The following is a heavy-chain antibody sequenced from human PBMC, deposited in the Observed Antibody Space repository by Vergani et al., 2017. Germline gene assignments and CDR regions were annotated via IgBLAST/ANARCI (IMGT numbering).Heavy chain of an antibody. CDR2: INHSGST. V-gene: IGHV4-34*01. CDR1: GGSFSGYY. Sequence: QVQLQQWGAGLLKPSETLSLTCAVYGGSFSGYYWSWIRQPPGKGLEWIGEINHSGSTNYNPSLKSRVTISVDTSKNQCSLKLSSVTAADTAVYYCARGSIQWFVESLKKLYYFDYWGQGTLVTVSS. CDR3: ARGSIQWFVESLKKLYYFDY. D-gene: IGHD3-10*01. J-gene: IGHJ4*02.